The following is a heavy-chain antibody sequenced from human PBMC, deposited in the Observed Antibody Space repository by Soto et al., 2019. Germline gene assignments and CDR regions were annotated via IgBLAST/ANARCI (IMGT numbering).Heavy chain of an antibody. CDR2: IYSNGAT. Sequence: SETLSLTCSVSGGSLSNYYWIWIRQPPGKGLEWIAYIYSNGATDYNPSLKSRVTVSIDTSKNQFSLNLKSVTAADTAVYYCARHRDYGILTNYRYYLFAYWGQGTLVTVSS. CDR3: ARHRDYGILTNYRYYLFAY. D-gene: IGHD3-9*01. CDR1: GGSLSNYY. V-gene: IGHV4-59*08. J-gene: IGHJ4*02.